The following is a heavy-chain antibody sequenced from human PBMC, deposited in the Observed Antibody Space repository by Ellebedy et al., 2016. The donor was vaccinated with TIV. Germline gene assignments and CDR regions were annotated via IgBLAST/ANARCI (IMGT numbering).Heavy chain of an antibody. J-gene: IGHJ4*02. D-gene: IGHD6-13*01. V-gene: IGHV4-39*01. Sequence: MPSETLSLTCTVSACSTRRSIYYRAWIRTPPGKGLECIASVYYCCRSYYSTSPRSRVTIFVDTSKNQFSLKLRSVTATDTAVYDCARQGRLAATGTVDYFDYWGQGTLVAVSS. CDR1: ACSTRRSIYY. CDR2: VYYCCRS. CDR3: ARQGRLAATGTVDYFDY.